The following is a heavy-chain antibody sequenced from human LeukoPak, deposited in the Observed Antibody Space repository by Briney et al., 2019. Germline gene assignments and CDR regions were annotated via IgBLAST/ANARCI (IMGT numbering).Heavy chain of an antibody. J-gene: IGHJ3*02. V-gene: IGHV4-59*01. CDR3: ARAHKLNAFDI. Sequence: SETLSLTCTVSGGSISSYYWSWIRQPPGKGLEWIGYIYYSGSTNYKPSLKSRDTISVDTSKNQFSLNLRSVTAADTAVYYCARAHKLNAFDIWGQGTMVTVSS. CDR2: IYYSGST. CDR1: GGSISSYY. D-gene: IGHD1-1*01.